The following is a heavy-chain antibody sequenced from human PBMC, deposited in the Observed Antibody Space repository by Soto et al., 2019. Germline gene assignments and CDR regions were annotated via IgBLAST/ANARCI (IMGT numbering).Heavy chain of an antibody. V-gene: IGHV3-15*01. D-gene: IGHD3-22*01. CDR1: GFTFSNAW. J-gene: IGHJ4*02. Sequence: SLRLSCAASGFTFSNAWMSWVRQAPGKGLEWVGRIKSKPDGGTTDYAAPVKGRFTISRDDSKNTLYLQMNSLKTEDTAVYYCTTVLWYYYDSSGYYAFDYWGQGTLVTVSS. CDR2: IKSKPDGGTT. CDR3: TTVLWYYYDSSGYYAFDY.